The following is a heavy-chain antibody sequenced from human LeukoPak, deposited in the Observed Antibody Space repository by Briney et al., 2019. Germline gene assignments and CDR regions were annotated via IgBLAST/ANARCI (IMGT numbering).Heavy chain of an antibody. CDR2: ISYDGSNK. Sequence: PGRSLRLSCAAPGFTFSSYAMHWVRQAPGKGLEWVAVISYDGSNKYYADSVKGRFTISRDNSKNTLYLQMNSLRAEDTAVYYCARDNYYDSSGYLDYWGQGTLVTVSS. J-gene: IGHJ4*02. D-gene: IGHD3-22*01. CDR1: GFTFSSYA. V-gene: IGHV3-30*04. CDR3: ARDNYYDSSGYLDY.